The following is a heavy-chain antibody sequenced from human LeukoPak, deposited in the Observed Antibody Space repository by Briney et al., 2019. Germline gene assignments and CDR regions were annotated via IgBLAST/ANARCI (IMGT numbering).Heavy chain of an antibody. Sequence: PGRSLRLSCAASGFTFRSYGMHWVRQAPGKGLEWVAVISYDASKSYYADSVKGRFTISRDNSKNTLLLQMNSLSAEDSAIYYCAKDVSGSYTFDYWGQGTLVTVSS. CDR3: AKDVSGSYTFDY. D-gene: IGHD3-10*01. V-gene: IGHV3-30*19. CDR1: GFTFRSYG. J-gene: IGHJ4*02. CDR2: ISYDASKS.